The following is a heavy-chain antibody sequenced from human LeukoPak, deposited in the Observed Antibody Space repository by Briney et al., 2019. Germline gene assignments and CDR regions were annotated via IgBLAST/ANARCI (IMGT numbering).Heavy chain of an antibody. CDR3: ARHSGSYYQPLDY. J-gene: IGHJ4*02. CDR2: IYYSGGT. D-gene: IGHD1-26*01. Sequence: SETLSLTCSVSGGSVSSSSYYWGWIRQPPGKGLEWIGSIYYSGGTYYNPSLKSRVIISVETSKNQFSLKVSSVTAADTAVYYCARHSGSYYQPLDYWGQGTLVTVSS. V-gene: IGHV4-39*01. CDR1: GGSVSSSSYY.